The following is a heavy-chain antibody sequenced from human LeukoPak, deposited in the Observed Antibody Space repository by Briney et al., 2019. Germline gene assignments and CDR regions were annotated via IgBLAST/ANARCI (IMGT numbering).Heavy chain of an antibody. V-gene: IGHV3-23*01. CDR3: AKGQVLIRGYFDY. J-gene: IGHJ4*02. Sequence: EGSLRLSCAASGFTFSSYAMSWVRQAPGKGLEGVSAISGSGGSTYYADSVKGRFTISRDNSKNTLYLQMNSLRAEDTAVYYCAKGQVLIRGYFDYWGQGTLVTVSS. CDR2: ISGSGGST. CDR1: GFTFSSYA. D-gene: IGHD3-16*01.